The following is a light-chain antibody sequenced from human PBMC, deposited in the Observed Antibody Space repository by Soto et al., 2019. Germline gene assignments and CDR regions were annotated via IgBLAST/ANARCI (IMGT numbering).Light chain of an antibody. CDR3: QQFGGSSFT. Sequence: IVLTQSPGTMSLSPGERATLSCRASQSVSSSSLAWYQQKPGQAPRVVIYCASNRATGIPDRFSGSGSGTDFPLTISRLEPEDFAVYYCQQFGGSSFTFGPGAKVDIK. V-gene: IGKV3-20*01. J-gene: IGKJ3*01. CDR1: QSVSSSS. CDR2: CAS.